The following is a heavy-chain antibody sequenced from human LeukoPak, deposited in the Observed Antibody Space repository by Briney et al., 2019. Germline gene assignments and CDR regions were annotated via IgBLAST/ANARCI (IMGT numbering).Heavy chain of an antibody. CDR1: GFTVGSNY. Sequence: PGGSLRLSCAASGFTVGSNYMSWVRQAPGKGLEWVSVIYSGGSTYYADSVKGRFTISRDNSRNRLYLQMNSLRAEDTALYYCAKRDYYDSNGYFFPYYFDNWGQGTLVAVSS. J-gene: IGHJ4*02. D-gene: IGHD3-22*01. V-gene: IGHV3-53*01. CDR3: AKRDYYDSNGYFFPYYFDN. CDR2: IYSGGST.